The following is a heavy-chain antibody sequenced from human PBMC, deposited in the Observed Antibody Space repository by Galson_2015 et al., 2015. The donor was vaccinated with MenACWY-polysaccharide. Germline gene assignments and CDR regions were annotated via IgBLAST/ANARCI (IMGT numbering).Heavy chain of an antibody. Sequence: SLRLSCAASGFTFDDYAMHWVRQAPGKGLEWVSGISWNGDIIGYADSAKGRFTISRDSAKNSLYLQMNSLRPEDTALYYCAKGYSYSKSPVDHWGQGTLVTAPS. V-gene: IGHV3-9*01. J-gene: IGHJ4*02. CDR1: GFTFDDYA. CDR3: AKGYSYSKSPVDH. D-gene: IGHD2-15*01. CDR2: ISWNGDII.